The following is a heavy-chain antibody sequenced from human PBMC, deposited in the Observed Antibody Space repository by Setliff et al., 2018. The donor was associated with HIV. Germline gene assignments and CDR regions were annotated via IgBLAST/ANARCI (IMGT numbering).Heavy chain of an antibody. CDR3: ARAGDCSSTSCYPFDY. J-gene: IGHJ4*02. V-gene: IGHV1-3*01. CDR2: INAGNGNT. D-gene: IGHD2-2*01. CDR1: GYTFTDYA. Sequence: ASVKVSCKASGYTFTDYAIYWMRQAPGQRLEWLGWINAGNGNTKYSQKFQGRVTITRDTSASTAYMELSSLRSEDTAVYYCARAGDCSSTSCYPFDYWGQGTLVTVSS.